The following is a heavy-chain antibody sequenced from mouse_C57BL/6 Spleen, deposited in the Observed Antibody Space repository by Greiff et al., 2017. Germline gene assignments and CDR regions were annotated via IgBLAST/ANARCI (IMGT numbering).Heavy chain of an antibody. J-gene: IGHJ3*01. V-gene: IGHV5-6*01. Sequence: EVKLVESGGDLVKPGGSLKLSCAASGFTFSSYGMSWVRQTPDKRLAWVATISSGGSYTYYPDSVKGRFTISRDNAKNTLYLQMRSLKSEDTAMYYCAREALYNYDWFAYWGQGTLVTVSA. CDR2: ISSGGSYT. D-gene: IGHD2-12*01. CDR3: AREALYNYDWFAY. CDR1: GFTFSSYG.